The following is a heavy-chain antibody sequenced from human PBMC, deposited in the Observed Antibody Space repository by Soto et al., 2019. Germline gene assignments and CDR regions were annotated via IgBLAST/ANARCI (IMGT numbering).Heavy chain of an antibody. CDR2: IIPIFGTA. J-gene: IGHJ5*02. Sequence: SSVKVSCKASGGPFSSYAISWVRQAPGQGLEWMGGIIPIFGTANYAQKFQGRVTITADESTSTAYMELSSLRSEDTAVYYCARAGEGSGGYPNAIWLDPWGQGTLVTFSS. CDR3: ARAGEGSGGYPNAIWLDP. V-gene: IGHV1-69*13. CDR1: GGPFSSYA. D-gene: IGHD6-19*01.